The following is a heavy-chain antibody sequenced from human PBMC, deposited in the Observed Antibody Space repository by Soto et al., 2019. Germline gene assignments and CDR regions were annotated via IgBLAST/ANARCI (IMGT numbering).Heavy chain of an antibody. CDR2: ITGSGTST. J-gene: IGHJ3*02. D-gene: IGHD4-17*01. V-gene: IGHV3-23*01. CDR3: VAGYGDYFYTFDI. Sequence: EVQLLDSGGGLVQPGGSLRLSCAASGFTFSSYAMNWVRQAPGKGLEWVSAITGSGTSTDYADSVKGRFTMSRDNSKNTLHLQMNSLRAEDTAVYYCVAGYGDYFYTFDIWGQGTMVTVSS. CDR1: GFTFSSYA.